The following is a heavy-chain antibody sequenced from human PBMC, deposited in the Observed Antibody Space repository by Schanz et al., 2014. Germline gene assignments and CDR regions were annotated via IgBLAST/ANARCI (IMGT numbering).Heavy chain of an antibody. CDR2: IHYSGST. V-gene: IGHV4-4*02. CDR1: GGSISSSNW. CDR3: PRGRGSDWNYGTIDY. D-gene: IGHD1-7*01. Sequence: QVQLQESGPGLVKPSGTLSLTCAVSGGSISSSNWWSWVRQPPGKGLEWIGYIHYSGSTNYNPSRMSRFTTSVDTSKNQLSLKLRAVNAADTSVYYCPRGRGSDWNYGTIDYWGQGTLVTVSS. J-gene: IGHJ4*02.